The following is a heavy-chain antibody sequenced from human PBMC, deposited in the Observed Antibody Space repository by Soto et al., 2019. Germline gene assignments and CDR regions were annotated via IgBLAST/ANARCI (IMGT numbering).Heavy chain of an antibody. CDR1: GGSISSSSYY. V-gene: IGHV4-39*01. Sequence: SSETLSLTCTVSGGSISSSSYYWGWIRQPPGKGLEWIGSIYYSGSTYYNPSLKSRVTISVDTSKNQFSLKLSSVTAADTAVYYCARQKITIFGVVIIRSGSGLYGMDAWGQGTTVTVSS. D-gene: IGHD3-3*01. CDR3: ARQKITIFGVVIIRSGSGLYGMDA. J-gene: IGHJ6*02. CDR2: IYYSGST.